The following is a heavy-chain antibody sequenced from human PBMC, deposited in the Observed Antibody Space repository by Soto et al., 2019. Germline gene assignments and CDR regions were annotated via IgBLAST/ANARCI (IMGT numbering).Heavy chain of an antibody. Sequence: GGSLRLSCEASGFALSPYWMSWVRQAPGRGLEWVANINQDGSVKHYVDSVRGRFTVSRDNAKNSLFLQMNSLSAEDTAVYFCARLTEAVTTFVYWGQGTPVTVSS. CDR2: INQDGSVK. J-gene: IGHJ4*02. D-gene: IGHD1-1*01. V-gene: IGHV3-7*03. CDR1: GFALSPYW. CDR3: ARLTEAVTTFVY.